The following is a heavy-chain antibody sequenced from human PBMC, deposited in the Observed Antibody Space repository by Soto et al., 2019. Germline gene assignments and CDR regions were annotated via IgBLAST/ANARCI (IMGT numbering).Heavy chain of an antibody. Sequence: SVKVSCKASGGTFSSYAISWVRQAPGQGLEWMGGIIPIFGTANYAQKFQGRVTITADKSTSTAYMELNSLKTEDTAVYSCATLLGLVVPGTFDCWGQGTLVTVSS. D-gene: IGHD3-22*01. CDR1: GGTFSSYA. V-gene: IGHV1-69*06. J-gene: IGHJ4*02. CDR2: IIPIFGTA. CDR3: ATLLGLVVPGTFDC.